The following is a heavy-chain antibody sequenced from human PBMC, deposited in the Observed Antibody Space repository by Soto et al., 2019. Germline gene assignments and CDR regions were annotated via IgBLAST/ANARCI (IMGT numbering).Heavy chain of an antibody. CDR1: GFTFSIFS. Sequence: GESLRLSCAASGFTFSIFSMSWVRQAPGKGLEWIADVKHAASETYYTDSVRGRFTIFRDNSNNTLYLQMDSLRGEDTAFHYCASWDDSTGYYFWGQGALVTV. V-gene: IGHV3-33*08. CDR2: VKHAASET. J-gene: IGHJ4*02. D-gene: IGHD3-22*01. CDR3: ASWDDSTGYYF.